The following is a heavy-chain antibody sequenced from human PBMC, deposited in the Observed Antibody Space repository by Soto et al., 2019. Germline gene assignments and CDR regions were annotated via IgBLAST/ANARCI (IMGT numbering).Heavy chain of an antibody. CDR1: GYTFISHG. Sequence: QVQLVQSGVEVKKPGASVKVSCKASGYTFISHGISWVRQAHGQGLEWMGWISGKNGNTNYAQKLQGRVTLTTDTSTSTAYMELRSLRADYTAVYYCARVSSSIVVVPDYGMDVWGQGTTVTVSS. CDR2: ISGKNGNT. J-gene: IGHJ6*02. D-gene: IGHD2-15*01. V-gene: IGHV1-18*04. CDR3: ARVSSSIVVVPDYGMDV.